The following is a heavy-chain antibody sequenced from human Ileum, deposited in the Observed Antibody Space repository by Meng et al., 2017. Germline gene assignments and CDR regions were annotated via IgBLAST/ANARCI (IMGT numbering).Heavy chain of an antibody. CDR2: VNHDGGT. Sequence: LRLQQGGAGLLKPSVTLSRTCTVYGASFTGYSWTWIRQSPGKGLEWIGEVNHDGGTNYSPSLKSRVIISIDTSKNQFSLKLTAVTATDAAVYYCAREGSWFGADYWGQGTLVTVSS. V-gene: IGHV4-34*02. D-gene: IGHD3-10*01. CDR3: AREGSWFGADY. J-gene: IGHJ4*02. CDR1: GASFTGYS.